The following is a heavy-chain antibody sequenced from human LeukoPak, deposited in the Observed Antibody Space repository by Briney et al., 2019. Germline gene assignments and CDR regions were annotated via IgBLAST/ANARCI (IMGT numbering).Heavy chain of an antibody. V-gene: IGHV4-59*01. CDR3: ARGYGVAGTHYYFDS. D-gene: IGHD6-19*01. CDR1: GGSISGYY. J-gene: IGHJ4*02. CDR2: FYYSGST. Sequence: SETLSLTCTVSGGSISGYYWSWIRQPPGKGLESIWYFYYSGSTNYNPSLKSRVTISVDTSKNQFSLKLTSVTAADTAVYYCARGYGVAGTHYYFDSWGQGTLVTVSS.